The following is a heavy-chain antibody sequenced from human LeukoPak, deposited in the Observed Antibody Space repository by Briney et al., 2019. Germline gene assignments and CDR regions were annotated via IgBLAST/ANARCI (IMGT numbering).Heavy chain of an antibody. J-gene: IGHJ4*02. CDR3: AKGKGDYYDSSGSFDY. D-gene: IGHD3-22*01. CDR2: ISYDGSNK. CDR1: GFTFSSYG. V-gene: IGHV3-30*18. Sequence: GRSLRLSCAASGFTFSSYGMHWVRQAPGKGLEWVAVISYDGSNKYYADSVKGRFTIPRDNSKNTLYLQMNSLRAEDTAVYYCAKGKGDYYDSSGSFDYWGQGTLVTVSS.